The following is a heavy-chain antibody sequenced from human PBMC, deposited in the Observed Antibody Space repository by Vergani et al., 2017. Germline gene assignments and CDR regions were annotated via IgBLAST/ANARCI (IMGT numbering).Heavy chain of an antibody. CDR2: IFSSGTT. CDR1: GGSVRTSIGYY. V-gene: IGHV4-61*02. D-gene: IGHD3-10*01. J-gene: IGHJ6*02. Sequence: QVQLQESGPGLVKPSQTLSLSCTVSGGSVRTSIGYYWTWIRQPAGKTLEWIGEIFSSGTTNYNPSFKNRVTMSGDTSKNQFSLKLSSVTAADTAVYYCARGMVRGVIALYGMDVWGQGTTVTVSS. CDR3: ARGMVRGVIALYGMDV.